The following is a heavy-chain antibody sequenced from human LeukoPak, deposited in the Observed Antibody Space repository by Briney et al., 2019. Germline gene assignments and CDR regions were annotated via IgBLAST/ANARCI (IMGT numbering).Heavy chain of an antibody. CDR1: GGSISSGGYY. CDR2: IYYSGST. J-gene: IGHJ1*01. Sequence: SQTLSLTCTVSGGSISSGGYYWSWIRQHPGKGLEWIGYIYYSGSTYYNPSLKSRVTISVDTSKNQFSLKLSSVTAADTAVYYCARGGAARLHFQNWGQGTLVTVSS. CDR3: ARGGAARLHFQN. V-gene: IGHV4-31*03. D-gene: IGHD6-6*01.